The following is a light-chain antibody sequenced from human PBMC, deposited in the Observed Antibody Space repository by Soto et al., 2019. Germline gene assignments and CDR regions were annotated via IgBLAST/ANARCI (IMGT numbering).Light chain of an antibody. CDR2: DAS. Sequence: EIVLTQSPVTLSLSPGERATLSCRASQSVVSSLAWYQHKPGQAHRLLIYDASTRATAIPARFRDSGSGTDFILTISSLEPEDFAVYYCHQRSNWPLTCGGGTKVEIK. CDR1: QSVVSS. J-gene: IGKJ4*01. V-gene: IGKV3-11*01. CDR3: HQRSNWPLT.